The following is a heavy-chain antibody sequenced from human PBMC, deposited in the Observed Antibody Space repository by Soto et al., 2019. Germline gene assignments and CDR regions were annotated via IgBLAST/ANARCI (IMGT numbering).Heavy chain of an antibody. D-gene: IGHD3-3*01. CDR1: GGSFSGYY. CDR2: INHSGST. Sequence: PSETLSLTCAVYGGSFSGYYWSWIRQPPGKGLEWIGEINHSGSTNYNPPLKSRVTISVDTSKNQFSLKLSSVTAADTAVYYCARGAVGYYDFWSGFNRDGMDVWGQGTTVTVSS. V-gene: IGHV4-34*01. J-gene: IGHJ6*02. CDR3: ARGAVGYYDFWSGFNRDGMDV.